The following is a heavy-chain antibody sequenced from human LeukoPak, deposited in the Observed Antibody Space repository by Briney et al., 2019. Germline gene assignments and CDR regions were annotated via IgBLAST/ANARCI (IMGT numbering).Heavy chain of an antibody. J-gene: IGHJ6*03. CDR2: ISSSSSYI. D-gene: IGHD1-26*01. Sequence: PGGSLRLSCAASGFTFSSYSMNWVRQAPGKGLEWVSYISSSSSYIYYADSVKGRFTISRDNAKNSLYLQMNSLRAEDTVVYYCARGELLRLYYYYMDVWGKGTTVTVSS. CDR1: GFTFSSYS. CDR3: ARGELLRLYYYYMDV. V-gene: IGHV3-21*01.